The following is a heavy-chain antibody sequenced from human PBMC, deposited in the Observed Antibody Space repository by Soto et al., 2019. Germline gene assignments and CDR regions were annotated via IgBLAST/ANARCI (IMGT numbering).Heavy chain of an antibody. D-gene: IGHD6-13*01. V-gene: IGHV1-2*04. CDR3: ARSYSTSWYIWFDP. J-gene: IGHJ5*02. Sequence: ASVKVSCKASGYTFTSYYMHWVRQAPGQGLEWMGWINPDTGAINYAQEFQGWVTMTRDTSTNTAYMELSRLRVDDTAIYYCARSYSTSWYIWFDPWGQGTLVTVSS. CDR1: GYTFTSYY. CDR2: INPDTGAI.